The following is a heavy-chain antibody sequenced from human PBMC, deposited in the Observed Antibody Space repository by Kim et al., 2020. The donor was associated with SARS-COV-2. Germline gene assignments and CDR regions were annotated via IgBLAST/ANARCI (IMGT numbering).Heavy chain of an antibody. V-gene: IGHV3-74*01. CDR2: INSDGSST. Sequence: GGSLRLSCAASGFTFSSYWMHWVRQAPGKGLVWVSRINSDGSSTSYADSVKGRFTISRDNAKNTLYLQMNSLRAEDTAVYYCASLTVRYFEKGWGQGTLVTVSS. J-gene: IGHJ4*02. D-gene: IGHD3-9*01. CDR1: GFTFSSYW. CDR3: ASLTVRYFEKG.